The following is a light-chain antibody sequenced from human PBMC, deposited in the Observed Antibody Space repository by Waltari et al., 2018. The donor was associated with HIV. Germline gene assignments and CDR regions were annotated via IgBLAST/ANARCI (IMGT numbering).Light chain of an antibody. CDR2: KDS. J-gene: IGLJ2*01. CDR1: VLSKYY. V-gene: IGLV3-25*03. CDR3: QSGHNSDSI. Sequence: SYELTLAPSVSVSPGPTAKITCSGDVLSKYYVYWYQQKPGQAPLMMIFKDSERPSEIPARFSASSSGSTSILTISGVQAEDEADYYCQSGHNSDSIFGGGTKLTVL.